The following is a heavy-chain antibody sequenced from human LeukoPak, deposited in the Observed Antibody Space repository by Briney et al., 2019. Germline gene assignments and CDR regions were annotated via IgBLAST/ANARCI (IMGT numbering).Heavy chain of an antibody. Sequence: SETLSLTCTVSGGSISSGGYYWSWIRQHPGKGLEWIGYIYYSGSTYYNPSLKSRVTISVDTSKNQFSLKLSSVTAADTAVYYCARGPVLRYFDWLPTIPDRFDYWGQGTLVTVSS. V-gene: IGHV4-31*03. CDR1: GGSISSGGYY. CDR3: ARGPVLRYFDWLPTIPDRFDY. J-gene: IGHJ4*02. CDR2: IYYSGST. D-gene: IGHD3-9*01.